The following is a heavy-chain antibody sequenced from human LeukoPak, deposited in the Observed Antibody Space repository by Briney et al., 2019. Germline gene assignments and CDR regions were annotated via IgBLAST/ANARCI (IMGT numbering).Heavy chain of an antibody. Sequence: SETLSLTCTVSGGSISGSSYYWAWIRQPPGKGLEWIGSGFYSGSAYYNPSLKSRVTISVDTSKNQFSLNLSSVTAADTAAYYCARLRGAMTPVTSDFDYWGQGTLVTVSS. D-gene: IGHD4-17*01. CDR3: ARLRGAMTPVTSDFDY. V-gene: IGHV4-39*01. J-gene: IGHJ4*02. CDR1: GGSISGSSYY. CDR2: GFYSGSA.